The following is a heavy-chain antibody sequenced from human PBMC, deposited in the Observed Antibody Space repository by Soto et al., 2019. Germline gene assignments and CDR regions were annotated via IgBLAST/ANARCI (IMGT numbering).Heavy chain of an antibody. CDR2: ISYDGSNK. Sequence: GGSLKHSCAASGFTFSSYPMHWVRQAPGKGREGVAVISYDGSNKYYADPVKGRFTISRDNSKDTLYLKMNSLRAEDTAVYYCARDASWEERAFDIWGQGTMVTVSS. J-gene: IGHJ3*02. CDR1: GFTFSSYP. V-gene: IGHV3-30-3*01. CDR3: ARDASWEERAFDI. D-gene: IGHD1-26*01.